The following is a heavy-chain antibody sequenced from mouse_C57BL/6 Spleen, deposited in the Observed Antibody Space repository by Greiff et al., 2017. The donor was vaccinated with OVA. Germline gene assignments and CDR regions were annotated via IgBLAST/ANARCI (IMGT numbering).Heavy chain of an antibody. CDR2: IYPGNSDT. Sequence: EVQLVESGTVLARPGASVKMSCKTSGYTFTSYWMHWVKQRPGQGLEWIGAIYPGNSDTSYNQKFKGKAKLTAVTSASTAYMELSSLTNEDSAVYYCTREEGYDGYRYFDYWGQGTTLTVSS. V-gene: IGHV1-5*01. CDR3: TREEGYDGYRYFDY. CDR1: GYTFTSYW. J-gene: IGHJ2*01. D-gene: IGHD2-3*01.